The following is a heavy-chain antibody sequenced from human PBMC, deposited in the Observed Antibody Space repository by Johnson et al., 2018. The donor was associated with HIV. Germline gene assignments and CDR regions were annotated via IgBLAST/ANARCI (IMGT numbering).Heavy chain of an antibody. V-gene: IGHV3-15*01. Sequence: VQLVESGGGVVRPGGSLRLSCAASEFTVRSNYMNWIRQAPGKGLEWVGRIKSKTDGGTTDYAAPVKGRFTISRDESRNTLYLQMNSRRAGDTAVYYGARGRGVGRPIQKWLGAAFDIWGQGTMVTVSS. CDR3: ARGRGVGRPIQKWLGAAFDI. D-gene: IGHD5-18*01. CDR2: IKSKTDGGTT. CDR1: EFTVRSNY. J-gene: IGHJ3*02.